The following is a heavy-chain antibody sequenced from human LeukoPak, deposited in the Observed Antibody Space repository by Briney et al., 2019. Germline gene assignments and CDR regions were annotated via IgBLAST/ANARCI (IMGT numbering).Heavy chain of an antibody. V-gene: IGHV1-46*01. Sequence: ASVTVSCKASGYTFTSYYMHWLRQAPGQGLEWMGIIRPSGGSTSYAQRLQGRVTMTRDTSTRTVYMELSSLRAEDTAVYYCPRVGGKTYDYCGQGTLVTVSS. CDR1: GYTFTSYY. CDR2: IRPSGGST. CDR3: PRVGGKTYDY. J-gene: IGHJ4*02. D-gene: IGHD1-26*01.